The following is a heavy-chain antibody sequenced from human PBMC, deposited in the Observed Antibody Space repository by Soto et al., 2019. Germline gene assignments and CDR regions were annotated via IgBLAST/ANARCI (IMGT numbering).Heavy chain of an antibody. CDR1: GFTFNSYW. D-gene: IGHD7-27*01. J-gene: IGHJ4*02. CDR2: INGDGSST. CDR3: TRNWGSDC. Sequence: EVQLVESGGGLIQPGGSLRLSCAASGFTFNSYWMHWVRQVPGKGLVWVSRINGDGSSTSYADSVKGRFTVSRDNAKNTLYLPMDSLGAEDTAVYYCTRNWGSDCWGQGTLVTVSS. V-gene: IGHV3-74*01.